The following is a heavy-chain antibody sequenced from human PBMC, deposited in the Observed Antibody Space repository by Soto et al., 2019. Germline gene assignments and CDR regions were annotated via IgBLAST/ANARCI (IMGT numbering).Heavy chain of an antibody. Sequence: QVELVQSGAEVKKPGSSVRVSCKASGGAFNNYGFTWVRQASGQGLEWMGQIIPLFSTTHYAQKFQGRVSITAEGSTSTVHMGPSSLASEDEAVYYCARDGNLSSSYGDFDYWGQGTLVIVSS. D-gene: IGHD6-6*01. CDR3: ARDGNLSSSYGDFDY. J-gene: IGHJ4*02. CDR2: IIPLFSTT. CDR1: GGAFNNYG. V-gene: IGHV1-69*01.